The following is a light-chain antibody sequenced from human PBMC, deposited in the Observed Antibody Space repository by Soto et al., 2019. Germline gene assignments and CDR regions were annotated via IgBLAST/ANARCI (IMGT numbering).Light chain of an antibody. V-gene: IGKV1-5*01. CDR2: DAS. CDR1: QRVDYW. CDR3: QHYNSRLT. Sequence: DIQMTQSPSTLSASVGDRVTITGRASQRVDYWLAGYQKKSGKAPKLLIYDASTLVSGVPSRFSGSGSGTELTLTISSLQADDFATYYCQHYNSRLTFGKGTKVEIK. J-gene: IGKJ1*01.